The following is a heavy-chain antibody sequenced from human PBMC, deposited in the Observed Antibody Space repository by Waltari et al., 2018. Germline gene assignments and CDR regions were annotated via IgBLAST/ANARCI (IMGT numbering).Heavy chain of an antibody. CDR1: GFTFSNYE. V-gene: IGHV3-48*03. CDR3: ARERTYYDSSGYYYGNWFDP. CDR2: FSAGGLTI. D-gene: IGHD3-22*01. Sequence: EVQLVESGGGLVQPGGSLRLSCAASGFTFSNYEMNWVRQAPGKGREWVSYFSAGGLTIYYADSVKARFTISRDTAKNLLYLQMNSLRADDTAVYYCARERTYYDSSGYYYGNWFDPWGQGTLVTVSS. J-gene: IGHJ5*02.